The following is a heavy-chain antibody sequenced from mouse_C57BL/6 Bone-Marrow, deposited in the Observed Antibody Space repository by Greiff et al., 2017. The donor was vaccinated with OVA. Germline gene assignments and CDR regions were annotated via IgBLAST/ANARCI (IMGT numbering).Heavy chain of an antibody. D-gene: IGHD2-10*01. CDR2: IRLKSDNYAT. Sequence: EVQLQESGGGLVQPGGSMKLSCVASGFTFSNYWMNWVRQSPEKGLEWVAQIRLKSDNYATHYAESVKGRFTISRDDSKSSVYLQMNNLRAEDTGIYYCTGLLRFAYWGQGTLVTVSA. V-gene: IGHV6-3*01. CDR3: TGLLRFAY. J-gene: IGHJ3*01. CDR1: GFTFSNYW.